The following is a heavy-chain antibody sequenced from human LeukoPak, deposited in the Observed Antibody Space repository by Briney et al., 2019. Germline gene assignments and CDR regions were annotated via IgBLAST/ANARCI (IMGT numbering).Heavy chain of an antibody. CDR2: ISGSGGST. V-gene: IGHV3-23*01. CDR3: AKPTRAQNGDNRNFGYYYYYYMDV. J-gene: IGHJ6*03. Sequence: GSLILSCAASGFTFSSYAMSWVRQAPGKGLELVSAISGSGGSTYYPDSVKGRFTIPRYNSNNTLYLQMNSLRAEDTAVYYCAKPTRAQNGDNRNFGYYYYYYMDVWGKGTTVTVSS. D-gene: IGHD1-1*01. CDR1: GFTFSSYA.